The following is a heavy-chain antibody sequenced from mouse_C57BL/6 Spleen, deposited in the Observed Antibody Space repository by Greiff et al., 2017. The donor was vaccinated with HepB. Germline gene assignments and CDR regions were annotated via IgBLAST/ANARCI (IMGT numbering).Heavy chain of an antibody. J-gene: IGHJ4*01. Sequence: QVQLQQSGAELVRPGTSVKVSCKASGYAFTNYLIEWVKQRPGQGLEWIGVINPGSGGTNYNEKFKGKATLTADKSSSTAYMQLSSLTSEDSAVYFCARKPLFTTVIENYAMDYWGQGTSVTVSS. CDR3: ARKPLFTTVIENYAMDY. D-gene: IGHD1-1*01. CDR1: GYAFTNYL. V-gene: IGHV1-54*01. CDR2: INPGSGGT.